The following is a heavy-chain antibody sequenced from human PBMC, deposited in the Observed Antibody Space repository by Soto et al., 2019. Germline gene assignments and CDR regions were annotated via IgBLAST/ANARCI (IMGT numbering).Heavy chain of an antibody. Sequence: SETLSLTCTVSCGSISSSSYYWGWIRQPPGKGLEWIGSIYYSGSTYYNPSLKSRVTISVDTSKNQFSLKLSSVTAADTAVYYCARGTGRIVVVVAATEYYFGYWGQGTLVTVSS. CDR2: IYYSGST. CDR1: CGSISSSSYY. D-gene: IGHD2-15*01. V-gene: IGHV4-39*01. CDR3: ARGTGRIVVVVAATEYYFGY. J-gene: IGHJ4*02.